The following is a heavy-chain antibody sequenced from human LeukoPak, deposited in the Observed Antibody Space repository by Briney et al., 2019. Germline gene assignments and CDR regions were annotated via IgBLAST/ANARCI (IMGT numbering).Heavy chain of an antibody. J-gene: IGHJ4*02. D-gene: IGHD5-18*01. CDR3: ARDIPTAMVPHFFNY. Sequence: ASVKVSCKASGYTFTSYGNSWVRQAPGQGLEWMGWISAYNGNTNYVQKLQGRATMTTDTSTSTANMEPRRLRSDDTAVYSCARDIPTAMVPHFFNYWGQGTLVTVSS. CDR1: GYTFTSYG. V-gene: IGHV1-18*01. CDR2: ISAYNGNT.